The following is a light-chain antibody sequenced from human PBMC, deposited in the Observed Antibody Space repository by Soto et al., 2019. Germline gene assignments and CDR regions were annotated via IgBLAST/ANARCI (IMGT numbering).Light chain of an antibody. CDR2: GAS. CDR3: QQFYNWPRT. J-gene: IGKJ1*01. Sequence: EIVMAQSPGTLSVSPGERATLSCRASQSVSSNLAWYQRKPGQAPRLLIYGASTRATGIPARFSGSGSETEVTLTISSLQSEDFAVYYCQQFYNWPRTFGQGTKV. CDR1: QSVSSN. V-gene: IGKV3-15*01.